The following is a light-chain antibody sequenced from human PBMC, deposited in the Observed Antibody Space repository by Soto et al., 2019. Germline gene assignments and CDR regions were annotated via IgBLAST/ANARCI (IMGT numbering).Light chain of an antibody. V-gene: IGLV1-40*01. CDR2: GDN. CDR1: SSNIGAEYD. CDR3: QSYDSSLTTFV. Sequence: QSVLTQPPSVSGAPGQRVALSCTGSSSNIGAEYDVHWYQQLPGTAPKRLIYGDNNRPSGVPDRFSGSKSGTSASLAITGLQPEDEADYYCQSYDSSLTTFVFXTGTKVTVL. J-gene: IGLJ1*01.